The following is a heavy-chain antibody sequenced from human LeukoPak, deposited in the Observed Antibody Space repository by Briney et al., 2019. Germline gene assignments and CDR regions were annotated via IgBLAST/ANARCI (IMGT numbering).Heavy chain of an antibody. Sequence: GGSLRLSCAASGFTVSSNYMSWVRQAPGKGLEWVSVIYSGGSTYYADSVKGRFTIPRDNSKNTLYLQMNSLRAEDTAVYYCARCSPHTYYYDSSGYYLEGMDVWGQGTTVTVSS. CDR1: GFTVSSNY. J-gene: IGHJ6*02. V-gene: IGHV3-66*01. CDR3: ARCSPHTYYYDSSGYYLEGMDV. D-gene: IGHD3-22*01. CDR2: IYSGGST.